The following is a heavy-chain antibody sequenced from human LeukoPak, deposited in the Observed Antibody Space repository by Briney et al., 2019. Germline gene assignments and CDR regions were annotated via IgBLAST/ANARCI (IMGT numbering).Heavy chain of an antibody. CDR3: ARHGPLEMATTDIDY. Sequence: GESLKISCKGSGYTFTNYWIGWVRQMPGKGLEWMGIIYPGNSDTRYSPSFQGRVTISADKSINTAYLQWSSLKASDNAIYYCARHGPLEMATTDIDYWGQGTLVTVSS. CDR1: GYTFTNYW. V-gene: IGHV5-51*01. CDR2: IYPGNSDT. D-gene: IGHD5-24*01. J-gene: IGHJ4*02.